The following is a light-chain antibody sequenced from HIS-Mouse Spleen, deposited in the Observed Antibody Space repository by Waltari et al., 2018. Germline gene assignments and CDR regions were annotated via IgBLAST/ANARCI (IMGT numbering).Light chain of an antibody. CDR1: RSDVGGYNY. CDR3: SSYTSSSTYV. CDR2: DVS. V-gene: IGLV2-14*03. J-gene: IGLJ1*01. Sequence: QSALTQPASVSGSPGQSIPISCPGTRSDVGGYNYVPWYQQHPGKAPKLMIYDVSNRPSGVSNRFSGSKSGNTASLTISGLQAEDEADYYCSSYTSSSTYVFGTGTKVTVL.